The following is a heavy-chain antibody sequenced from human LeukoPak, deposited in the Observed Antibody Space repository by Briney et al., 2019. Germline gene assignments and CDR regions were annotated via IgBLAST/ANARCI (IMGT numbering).Heavy chain of an antibody. CDR3: ARTKPPCTSCLLLDY. J-gene: IGHJ4*02. D-gene: IGHD2-2*01. Sequence: ASVRVSCRASGDTFTGYYIHWLRQAPGQRLEWLGWFNPNSGGANYAPKFQGLVTLSSDTSIATAYMELNRLISDDTAVYYCARTKPPCTSCLLLDYWGQGTLVTVSS. V-gene: IGHV1-2*02. CDR2: FNPNSGGA. CDR1: GDTFTGYY.